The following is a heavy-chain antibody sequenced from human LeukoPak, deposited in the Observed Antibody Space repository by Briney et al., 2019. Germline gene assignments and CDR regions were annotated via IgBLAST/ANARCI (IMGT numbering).Heavy chain of an antibody. CDR1: GFTFSSYA. V-gene: IGHV3-23*01. Sequence: PGGSLRLSCAASGFTFSSYAMSWVRQAPGKGLEWVSAISGSGGSTYYADSVKGRFTISRDNSKNTLYLQMNSLRAEDTAVYYCAKDLEGQGIIVVPAYYYGMDVWGQGTTVTVSS. CDR3: AKDLEGQGIIVVPAYYYGMDV. J-gene: IGHJ6*02. D-gene: IGHD2-2*01. CDR2: ISGSGGST.